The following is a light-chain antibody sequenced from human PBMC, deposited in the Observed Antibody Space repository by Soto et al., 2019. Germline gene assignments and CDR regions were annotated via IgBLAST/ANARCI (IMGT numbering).Light chain of an antibody. CDR1: QSVSSS. J-gene: IGKJ1*01. CDR3: QQYNSYRST. V-gene: IGKV3-15*01. Sequence: EVVVTQSPDTLSLSPGETATLSCRASQSVSSSVAWYQHKPGQSPRLVVYSGDKRAPGIPPRFSGSGSGTDFTLTISSLQPDDFATYYCQQYNSYRSTFGQGTKVDIK. CDR2: SGD.